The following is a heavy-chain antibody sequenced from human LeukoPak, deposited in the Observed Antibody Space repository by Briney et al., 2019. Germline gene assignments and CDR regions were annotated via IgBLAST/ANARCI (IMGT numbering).Heavy chain of an antibody. Sequence: SETLSLTCTVPGGSISSYYWSWIRQPAGKGLEWIGRIYTSGSTNYNPSLKSRVTMSVDTSKNQFSLKLSSVTAADTAVYYCASEGYLNWFDPWGQGTLVTVSS. CDR1: GGSISSYY. CDR3: ASEGYLNWFDP. CDR2: IYTSGST. D-gene: IGHD1-26*01. J-gene: IGHJ5*02. V-gene: IGHV4-4*07.